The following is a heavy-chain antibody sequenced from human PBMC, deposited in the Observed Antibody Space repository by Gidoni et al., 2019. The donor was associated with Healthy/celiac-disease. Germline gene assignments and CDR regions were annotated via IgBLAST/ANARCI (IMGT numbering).Heavy chain of an antibody. CDR2: IYTSGSP. Sequence: QVQLQESGPGLVQPSQTLSLTCTVSGGSISSGSSYVSWNRRPAGKGLEWIGRIYTSGSPKYNPSLKSRVTISVDTAKNQFSRKLSAVTAADTAVYYCARGTRIAAAGSRENLYYYYYYMDVWGKGTTVTVSS. J-gene: IGHJ6*03. CDR1: GGSISSGSSY. D-gene: IGHD6-6*01. CDR3: ARGTRIAAAGSRENLYYYYYYMDV. V-gene: IGHV4-61*02.